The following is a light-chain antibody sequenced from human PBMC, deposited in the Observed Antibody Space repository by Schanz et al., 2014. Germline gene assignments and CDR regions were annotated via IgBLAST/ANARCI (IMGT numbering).Light chain of an antibody. CDR2: DTT. CDR1: TGAVTSGHY. Sequence: QAVVTQEPSLTVSPGGTVTLTCGSSTGAVTSGHYPYWFQQKPGQAPRTLIYDTTNTHSWTPARFSGSLLGGKAALTLSGAQPEDEADYFCFLLLSSGWVFGGGTKLTVL. CDR3: FLLLSSGWV. V-gene: IGLV7-46*01. J-gene: IGLJ3*02.